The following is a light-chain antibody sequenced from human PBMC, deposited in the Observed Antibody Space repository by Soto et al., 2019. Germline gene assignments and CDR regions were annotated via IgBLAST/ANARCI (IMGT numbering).Light chain of an antibody. CDR1: QSITNY. V-gene: IGKV1-39*01. CDR2: AAS. CDR3: QQTYSIPWT. Sequence: DIQMTQSPSSLSASVGDRVTITCRASQSITNYLNWYQQKPGKAPKLLMYAASSLQSEVPSRFSGSGSGTDFTLTISSLQPEDFATYYCQQTYSIPWTFGQGTKVEIK. J-gene: IGKJ1*01.